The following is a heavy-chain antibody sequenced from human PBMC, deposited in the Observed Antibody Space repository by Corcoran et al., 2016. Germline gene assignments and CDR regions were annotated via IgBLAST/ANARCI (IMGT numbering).Heavy chain of an antibody. CDR2: IYYSGST. J-gene: IGHJ4*02. V-gene: IGHV4-39*01. D-gene: IGHD3-16*01. CDR3: ARPTEEGDFDY. Sequence: QLQLQESGPGLVKPSETLSLTCTVSGGSISSSSYYWGWIRQPPGKGLEWIGSIYYSGSTYYNPSLNSRVTISVDTSKNQFSLKLSSVTAADTAVYYCARPTEEGDFDYWGQGTLVTVSS. CDR1: GGSISSSSYY.